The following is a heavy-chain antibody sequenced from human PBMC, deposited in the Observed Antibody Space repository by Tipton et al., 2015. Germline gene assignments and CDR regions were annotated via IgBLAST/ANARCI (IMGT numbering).Heavy chain of an antibody. J-gene: IGHJ4*02. V-gene: IGHV4-61*01. CDR2: ISFSDTT. CDR1: GGSVSSGSYY. D-gene: IGHD4-17*01. Sequence: TLSLTCTVSGGSVSSGSYYWSWIRQPPGKGLEWIGYISFSDTTHYDPSLKSRITISLNTSKNQFSLQLNSVTPEDTAVYYCASLLLYGDYVHGLGYWGRGTLVTVSS. CDR3: ASLLLYGDYVHGLGY.